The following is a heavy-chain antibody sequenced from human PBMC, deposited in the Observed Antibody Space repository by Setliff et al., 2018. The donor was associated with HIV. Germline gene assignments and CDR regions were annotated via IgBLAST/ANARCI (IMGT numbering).Heavy chain of an antibody. J-gene: IGHJ5*02. CDR2: IIPPVGAA. D-gene: IGHD6-19*01. CDR3: ARDGYSSGWYIYSFDP. V-gene: IGHV1-69*13. Sequence: SVKVSCKVSGDTFRNYALNWVRQAPGQGLEWMGGIIPPVGAAVYAQNFQGRVTITADESTSTAYMELRTLRSEDTAVYYCARDGYSSGWYIYSFDPWGQGTLVTVSS. CDR1: GDTFRNYA.